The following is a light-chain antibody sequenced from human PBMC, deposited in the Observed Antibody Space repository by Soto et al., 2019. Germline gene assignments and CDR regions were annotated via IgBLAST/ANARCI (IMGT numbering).Light chain of an antibody. CDR1: QSVSSK. CDR2: RAS. Sequence: EIVMTQSPATLSVSPGERATLSCRASQSVSSKLAWYQQKPGQGPRLLVYRASTRTLGIPARFSGSESGTEFTLTISSLQSEDFAVYYCQQYNSWPITFGQGTRLEIK. V-gene: IGKV3-15*01. J-gene: IGKJ5*01. CDR3: QQYNSWPIT.